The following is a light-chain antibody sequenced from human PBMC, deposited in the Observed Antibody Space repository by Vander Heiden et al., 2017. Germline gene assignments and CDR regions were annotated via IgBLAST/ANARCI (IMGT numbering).Light chain of an antibody. V-gene: IGLV3-9*01. J-gene: IGLJ1*01. CDR3: QVGDSLLRV. CDR1: TSVSKN. CDR2: RDS. Sequence: SYELTQPLSVSVAMGHTARRSWWGNTSVSKNVHWYQQKPGQAPVLVIYRDSTRTSGIPERFSGSNSGTTATLTISIAQAGDEADYYCQVGDSLLRVFGTGTKVTVL.